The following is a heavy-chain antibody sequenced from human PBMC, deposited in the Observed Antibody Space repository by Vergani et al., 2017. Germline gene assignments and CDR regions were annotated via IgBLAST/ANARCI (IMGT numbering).Heavy chain of an antibody. J-gene: IGHJ6*03. D-gene: IGHD5-18*01. V-gene: IGHV1-69*01. CDR2: IIPIFGTA. Sequence: QVQLVQSGAEVKKPGSSVKVSCKASGGTFSSYAISWVRQAPGQGLEWMGGIIPIFGTANYAQKFQGRVTITAEESTSTAYMELSSLRSEDTAMYYCATAGVDTAMGYYYYYYMDVWGKGTTVTVSS. CDR1: GGTFSSYA. CDR3: ATAGVDTAMGYYYYYYMDV.